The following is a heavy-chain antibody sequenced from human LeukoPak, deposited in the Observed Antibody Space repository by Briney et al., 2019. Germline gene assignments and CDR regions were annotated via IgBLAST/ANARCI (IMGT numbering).Heavy chain of an antibody. V-gene: IGHV3-74*01. J-gene: IGHJ5*02. D-gene: IGHD3-10*01. Sequence: GGSLRLSCAASGFTFSSYWMHWVRQAPGKGLVWFSRINSDGSSTSYADSVKGRFTISRDNAKNTMYLQMNSLRAEDTAVYYCARATGSEFDHWGQGTLVTVSS. CDR3: ARATGSEFDH. CDR1: GFTFSSYW. CDR2: INSDGSST.